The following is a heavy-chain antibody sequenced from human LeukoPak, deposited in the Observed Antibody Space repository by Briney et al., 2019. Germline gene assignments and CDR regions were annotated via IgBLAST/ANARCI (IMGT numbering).Heavy chain of an antibody. CDR3: ARDRSDYDILTGYYSRYRYYYYYMDV. CDR2: IKQDGSEK. J-gene: IGHJ6*03. CDR1: GFTFSSYW. V-gene: IGHV3-7*01. D-gene: IGHD3-9*01. Sequence: GGSLRLSCAASGFTFSSYWMSWVRQAPGKGLEWVANIKQDGSEKYYVDSVKGRFTISRDNAKNSLYLQMNSLRAEDTAVYYCARDRSDYDILTGYYSRYRYYYYYMDVWGKGTTVTVSS.